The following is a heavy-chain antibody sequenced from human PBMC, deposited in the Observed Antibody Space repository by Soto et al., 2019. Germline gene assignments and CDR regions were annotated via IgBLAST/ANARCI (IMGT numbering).Heavy chain of an antibody. V-gene: IGHV1-69*13. CDR2: IIPIFGTA. Sequence: SVKVSCKASGGTFSSYAISWVRQAPGQGLEWMGGIIPIFGTANYAQKFQGRVTITADESTSTAYMELSSLRSEDTAVYYCARIRGVEMATQINYYYGMDVWGQGTTVTSP. J-gene: IGHJ6*02. D-gene: IGHD5-12*01. CDR3: ARIRGVEMATQINYYYGMDV. CDR1: GGTFSSYA.